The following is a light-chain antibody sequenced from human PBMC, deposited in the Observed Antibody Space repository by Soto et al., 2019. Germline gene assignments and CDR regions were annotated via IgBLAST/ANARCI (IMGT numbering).Light chain of an antibody. CDR3: QQYNNWLPVT. Sequence: EIVMTQSPATLSVSPGERATLSCRASQSVSSNLAWYQQKPGQAPRRLIYGASTRATGIPARFSGSGSGTEVTLTISSLQSEDFAVYYCQQYNNWLPVTFGQGTRLEIK. J-gene: IGKJ5*01. CDR2: GAS. CDR1: QSVSSN. V-gene: IGKV3-15*01.